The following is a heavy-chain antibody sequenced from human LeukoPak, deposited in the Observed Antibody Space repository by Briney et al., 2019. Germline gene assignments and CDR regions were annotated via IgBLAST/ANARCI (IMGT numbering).Heavy chain of an antibody. Sequence: ASVKVSCKASGYTFTGYYMHWVRQAPGQGREWMGWINPNSGGTNYAQKFQGRVTMTRDTSISTAYMELSRLRSDDTAVYYCASGCSSTSCYEYYFDYWGQGTLVTVSS. D-gene: IGHD2-2*01. CDR2: INPNSGGT. CDR3: ASGCSSTSCYEYYFDY. CDR1: GYTFTGYY. J-gene: IGHJ4*02. V-gene: IGHV1-2*02.